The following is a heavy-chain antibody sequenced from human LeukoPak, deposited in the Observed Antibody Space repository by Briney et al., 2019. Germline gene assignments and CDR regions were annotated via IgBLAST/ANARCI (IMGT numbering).Heavy chain of an antibody. CDR1: GITLSNYG. CDR2: ISGSDGST. Sequence: PGGSLRLSCAVSGITLSNYGMSWVRQAPGKGLEWVAGISGSDGSTNYADSVKGRFTISRDNPKNTLYLQMNSLTVEDTAVYFCAKRGVVIRVILVGFHKEAYYFDSWGQGALVTVSS. CDR3: AKRGVVIRVILVGFHKEAYYFDS. V-gene: IGHV3-23*01. J-gene: IGHJ4*02. D-gene: IGHD3-22*01.